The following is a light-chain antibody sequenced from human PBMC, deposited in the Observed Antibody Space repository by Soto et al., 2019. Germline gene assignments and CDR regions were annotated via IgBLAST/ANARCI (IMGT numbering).Light chain of an antibody. CDR1: SSDVGAYKY. Sequence: QSVLTQPPSASGSPGQSDTISCTGTSSDVGAYKYVSWYQQYPGKAPKLMIYAVTKRPSGVPDRFSGSKSGNTASLTVSGLQYEDEADYYCTSSVGNDIWVVGGGTKLTVL. CDR2: AVT. V-gene: IGLV2-8*01. CDR3: TSSVGNDIWV. J-gene: IGLJ3*02.